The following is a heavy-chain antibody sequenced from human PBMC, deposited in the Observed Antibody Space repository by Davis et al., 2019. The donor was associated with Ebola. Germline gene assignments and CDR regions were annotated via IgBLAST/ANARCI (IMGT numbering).Heavy chain of an antibody. V-gene: IGHV3-49*04. J-gene: IGHJ1*01. D-gene: IGHD6-6*01. CDR2: IRSKPYGGTT. CDR3: FNSEY. Sequence: PGGSLRLSCTGSGFIFGDYTMTWVRQAPGKGLEWVGFIRSKPYGGTTDYAASVKGRFTISREDSKSIAYLQMNSLRTEDTAVYYCFNSEYWGQGTLVTVSS. CDR1: GFIFGDYT.